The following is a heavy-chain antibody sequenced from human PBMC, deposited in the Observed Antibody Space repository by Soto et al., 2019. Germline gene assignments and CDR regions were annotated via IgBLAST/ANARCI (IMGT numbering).Heavy chain of an antibody. CDR2: INPSGGST. D-gene: IGHD6-6*01. Sequence: ASVKVSCKASGYTFTSYYMHWVRQAPGQGLEWMGIINPSGGSTSYAQKFQGRVTMTRDTSTSTVYMELSSLRSEDTAVYYCARDGYSSSSAPSFDYWGQGTLVTVPS. V-gene: IGHV1-46*01. CDR3: ARDGYSSSSAPSFDY. J-gene: IGHJ4*02. CDR1: GYTFTSYY.